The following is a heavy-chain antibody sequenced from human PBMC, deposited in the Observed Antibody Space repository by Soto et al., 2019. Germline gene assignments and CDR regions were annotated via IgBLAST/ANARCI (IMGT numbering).Heavy chain of an antibody. CDR1: GFTFSSYA. Sequence: GGSLRLSCAASGFTFSSYAMSWVRQAPGKGLEWVSAISGSGGSTYYADSVKGRFTISRDNSKNTLYLQMNSLRAEDTAVYYCAKDVDFWSGYYGPSYYYYGMDVWGQGTTVTVSS. CDR3: AKDVDFWSGYYGPSYYYYGMDV. V-gene: IGHV3-23*01. CDR2: ISGSGGST. J-gene: IGHJ6*02. D-gene: IGHD3-3*01.